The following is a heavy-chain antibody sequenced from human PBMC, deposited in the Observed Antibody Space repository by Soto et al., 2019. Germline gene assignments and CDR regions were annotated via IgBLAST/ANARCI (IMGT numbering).Heavy chain of an antibody. V-gene: IGHV1-2*04. Sequence: QVQLVQSGSEVKKPGASVKVSCKASGYTFTGYYMHWVRQAPGQGLEWMGWINPNSGGTNYAQKFQGWVTMTRDTAISTAYMGLSRLRSDDTAVYYCARDLGGALSGDDFSGFDSWGQGTLVTVCS. CDR3: ARDLGGALSGDDFSGFDS. D-gene: IGHD5-12*01. CDR1: GYTFTGYY. J-gene: IGHJ4*02. CDR2: INPNSGGT.